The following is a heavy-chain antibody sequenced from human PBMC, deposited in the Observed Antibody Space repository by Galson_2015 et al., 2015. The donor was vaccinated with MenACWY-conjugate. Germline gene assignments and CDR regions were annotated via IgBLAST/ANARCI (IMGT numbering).Heavy chain of an antibody. CDR3: ERDGYCSGGSCCFNYYYALDA. J-gene: IGHJ6*02. CDR2: IIPSLGKP. CDR1: GGTFSNSGIYA. D-gene: IGHD2-15*01. V-gene: IGHV1-69*04. Sequence: SVKVSCKASGGTFSNSGIYAISWVRQAPGQGLEWMGRIIPSLGKPNYAEMFQGRVAITADKSTSTAYMELSSLRSEDTAVYYCERDGYCSGGSCCFNYYYALDAWRQGTTLTDS.